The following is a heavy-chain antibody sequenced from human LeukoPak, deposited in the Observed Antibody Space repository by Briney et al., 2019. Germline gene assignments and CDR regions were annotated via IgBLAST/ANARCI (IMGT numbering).Heavy chain of an antibody. CDR3: ARVGSVFD. Sequence: GGSLRLSCAASGFTFSTFWMSWVRQAPGKGLEWVANIKEDGSEKYYVDSVKGPFTISRDNAKNSLYLQMNSLRAEDTAVYYCARVGSVFDWGQGTLVTVSS. V-gene: IGHV3-7*01. CDR2: IKEDGSEK. CDR1: GFTFSTFW. D-gene: IGHD6-25*01. J-gene: IGHJ4*02.